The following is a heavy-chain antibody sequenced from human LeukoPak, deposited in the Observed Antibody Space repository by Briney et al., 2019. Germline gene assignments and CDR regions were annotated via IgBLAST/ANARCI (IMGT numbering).Heavy chain of an antibody. Sequence: EASVNVCFKGSGYTFTIYGFSWVRQAPGQGLEWLGSIRAYNANTNSAQKLQCTVTMTPDPSTSTAYMELRSLRSDDTAVYYCARWFGELRTPGYWGQGTLVTVSS. CDR1: GYTFTIYG. D-gene: IGHD3-10*01. CDR3: ARWFGELRTPGY. V-gene: IGHV1-18*01. CDR2: IRAYNANT. J-gene: IGHJ4*02.